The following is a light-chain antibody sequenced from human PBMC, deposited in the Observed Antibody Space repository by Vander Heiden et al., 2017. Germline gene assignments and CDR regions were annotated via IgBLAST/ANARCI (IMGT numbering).Light chain of an antibody. V-gene: IGKV3-15*01. J-gene: IGKJ1*01. CDR3: QQYNSWPWT. CDR1: QSVRTN. Sequence: DILMTQSPATLSVSPGERVTLSCRASQSVRTNSAWYQQKPGQPPRVLIFGASTRATGIPARFTGSGSETEFTLTISSLQSEDVAHYFCQQYNSWPWTFGQGTKVQL. CDR2: GAS.